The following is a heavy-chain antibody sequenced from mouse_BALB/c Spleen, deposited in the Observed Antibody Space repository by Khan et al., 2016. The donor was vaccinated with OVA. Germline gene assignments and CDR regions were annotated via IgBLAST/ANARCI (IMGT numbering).Heavy chain of an antibody. CDR1: GYSITSDYA. V-gene: IGHV3-2*02. Sequence: EVKLEVSGPGLVKPSQSLSLTCTVAGYSITSDYAWNWIRQSPGNKLEWMGYINYSGRTSYNPSLKSRISMTRDTSKNKFFLQLNSVTTEDTDTYYCARGYWFFDFWGAGTTVTVSS. CDR3: ARGYWFFDF. J-gene: IGHJ1*01. CDR2: INYSGRT.